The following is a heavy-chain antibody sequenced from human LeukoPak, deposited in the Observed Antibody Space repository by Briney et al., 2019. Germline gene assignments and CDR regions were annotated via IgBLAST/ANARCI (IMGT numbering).Heavy chain of an antibody. D-gene: IGHD2-15*01. V-gene: IGHV3-74*01. J-gene: IGHJ3*02. CDR3: ARDLGRGVWLDAFDI. CDR1: EFTFSNYW. CDR2: INTDGSST. Sequence: GGSLRLSCAGSEFTFSNYWMHWVRQAPGKGLVWVSRINTDGSSTNYADSVKGRFTISRDNAKNTLYLQMNSLRAEDTAVYYCARDLGRGVWLDAFDIWGQGTMVTVSS.